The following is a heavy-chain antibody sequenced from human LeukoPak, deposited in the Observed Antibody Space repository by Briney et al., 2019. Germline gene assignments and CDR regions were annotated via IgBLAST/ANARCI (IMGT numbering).Heavy chain of an antibody. D-gene: IGHD6-19*01. Sequence: SETLSLTCAVSGYSISSGYYWGWIRQPPGKGLEWIGSIYHSGSTYYNPSLKSRVTISVDTPKNQFSLKLSSVAAAATAVDYYARAGQQWLAYYYYYYMDVWGKGTTVTVSS. CDR3: ARAGQQWLAYYYYYYMDV. CDR1: GYSISSGYY. CDR2: IYHSGST. V-gene: IGHV4-38-2*01. J-gene: IGHJ6*03.